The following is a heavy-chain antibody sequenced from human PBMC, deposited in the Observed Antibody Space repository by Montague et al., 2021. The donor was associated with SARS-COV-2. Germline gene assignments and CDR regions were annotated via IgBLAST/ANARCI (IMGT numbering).Heavy chain of an antibody. D-gene: IGHD3-3*01. V-gene: IGHV4-31*03. CDR1: GGSISTSSYY. CDR2: YNYSGST. CDR3: ARDVVRSGYLPA. J-gene: IGHJ4*02. Sequence: TLSLTCTVSGGSISTSSYYWSWIRQHPGKGLEWIGYYNYSGSTYYTPSIKSRVTISVGTSKNHFSLKLSSVTAAATAVYYCARDVVRSGYLPAWGQGTLVTVSS.